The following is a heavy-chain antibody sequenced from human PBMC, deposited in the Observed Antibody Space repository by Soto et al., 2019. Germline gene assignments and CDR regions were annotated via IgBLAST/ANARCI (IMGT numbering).Heavy chain of an antibody. D-gene: IGHD3-16*02. CDR2: IYYSGST. V-gene: IGHV4-59*01. CDR1: GGSISSYY. Sequence: SETLSLTCTVSGGSISSYYWSWIRQPPGKGLEWIGYIYYSGSTNYNPSLKSRVTISVDTSKNQFSLKLSSVTAADTAVYYCARGSRGRGRTDYDYIWGSYLFDYWGQGTLVTVSS. CDR3: ARGSRGRGRTDYDYIWGSYLFDY. J-gene: IGHJ4*02.